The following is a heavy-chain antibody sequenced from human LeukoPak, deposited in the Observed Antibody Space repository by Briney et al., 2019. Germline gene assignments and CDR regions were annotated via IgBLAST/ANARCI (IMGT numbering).Heavy chain of an antibody. Sequence: SETLSLTSTVSGGSISSYYWTWIRQPAGRGLEWIGRIYTSGSIDYTPSLKSRVTMSVDTSTNQFSLRLTSVTAADTAVYYCARDPGTYYCDIWGQGTLVTVSS. CDR1: GGSISSYY. CDR3: ARDPGTYYCDI. D-gene: IGHD3-22*01. CDR2: IYTSGSI. V-gene: IGHV4-4*07. J-gene: IGHJ4*02.